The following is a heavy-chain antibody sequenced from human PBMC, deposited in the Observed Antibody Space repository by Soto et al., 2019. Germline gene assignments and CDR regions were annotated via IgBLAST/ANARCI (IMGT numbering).Heavy chain of an antibody. Sequence: VGSLRLSCASSVFTFSSYEMNCVRQAPGKGLEWVSYISSSGSTIYYADSVKGRFTISRDNAKNSLYLQMNSLRAEDTAVYYCARLGVGATPGYLGQGTLVNVSS. D-gene: IGHD1-26*01. CDR3: ARLGVGATPGY. V-gene: IGHV3-48*03. CDR1: VFTFSSYE. J-gene: IGHJ4*02. CDR2: ISSSGSTI.